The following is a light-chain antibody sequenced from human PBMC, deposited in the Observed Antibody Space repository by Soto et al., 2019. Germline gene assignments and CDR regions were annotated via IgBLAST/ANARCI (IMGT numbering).Light chain of an antibody. V-gene: IGKV3-20*01. CDR2: GAS. CDR3: QQYGSLWT. CDR1: QSVSSSY. J-gene: IGKJ1*01. Sequence: EIVLTQSPGTLSLSPGERATXSXRASQSVSSSYLAWYQQKPGQAPRLLIYGASSRATGIPDRFSGSGSGTDFTLTISRLEPEDFAVYYCQQYGSLWTFGQGTKVEIK.